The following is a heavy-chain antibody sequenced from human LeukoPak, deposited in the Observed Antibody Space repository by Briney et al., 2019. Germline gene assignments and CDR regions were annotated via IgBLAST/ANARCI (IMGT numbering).Heavy chain of an antibody. CDR1: GFTFSSYG. CDR2: ISYDGSNK. Sequence: GRSLRLSCAASGFTFSSYGMHWVRQAPGKGLEWVAVISYDGSNKYYADSVKGRFTISRDNSKNTLYLQMNSLRAEDTAVYYCAKDPSTVTTLVFDYWGQGTPVTVSS. V-gene: IGHV3-30*18. D-gene: IGHD4-17*01. J-gene: IGHJ4*02. CDR3: AKDPSTVTTLVFDY.